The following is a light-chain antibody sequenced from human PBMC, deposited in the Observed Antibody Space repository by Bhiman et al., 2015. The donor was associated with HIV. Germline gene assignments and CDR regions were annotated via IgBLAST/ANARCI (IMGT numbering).Light chain of an antibody. CDR2: ENT. V-gene: IGLV1-51*02. CDR3: GTWDSSLSAEV. Sequence: QSVLTQPPSVSGAPGQRVTISCSGSSSNIGAGYDVHWYQQLPGTAPKLLIYENTKRPSGIPDRFSGSKSGTSATLGITGLQTGDEADYYCGTWDSSLSAEVFGGGTKLTVL. CDR1: SSNIGAGYD. J-gene: IGLJ3*02.